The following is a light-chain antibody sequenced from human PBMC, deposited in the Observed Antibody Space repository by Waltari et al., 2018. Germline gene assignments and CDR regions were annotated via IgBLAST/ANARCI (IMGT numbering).Light chain of an antibody. CDR2: DVT. Sequence: QSALTQPASVSGSPGQSITIPCTGSSSDIGAYNYVPWYQHHPGKAPKLMLYDVTRRPSGVSNRFTGSKSGNTASLNIYGLQAEDEADYYCTSYTSTIAVVFGGGTKLTVL. V-gene: IGLV2-14*03. CDR3: TSYTSTIAVV. CDR1: SSDIGAYNY. J-gene: IGLJ2*01.